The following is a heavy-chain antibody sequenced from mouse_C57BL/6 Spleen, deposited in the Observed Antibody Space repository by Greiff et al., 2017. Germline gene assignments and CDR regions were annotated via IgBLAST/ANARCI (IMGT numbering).Heavy chain of an antibody. Sequence: EVQRVESGPELVKPGASVKMSCKASGYTFTDYNMHWVKQSHGKSLEWIGYINPNNGGTSYNQKFKGKATLTVNKSSSTAYMELRSLTSEDSAVYYCASFDYWFAYWGQGTLVTVSA. J-gene: IGHJ3*01. V-gene: IGHV1-22*01. CDR1: GYTFTDYN. CDR3: ASFDYWFAY. D-gene: IGHD2-4*01. CDR2: INPNNGGT.